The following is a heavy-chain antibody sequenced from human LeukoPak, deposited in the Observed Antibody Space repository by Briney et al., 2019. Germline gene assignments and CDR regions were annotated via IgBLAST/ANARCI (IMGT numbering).Heavy chain of an antibody. CDR1: GFTFSSYG. D-gene: IGHD2-15*01. Sequence: GGSLRLSCAASGFTFSSYGMHWVRQAPAKGLEWVAVIWYDGSNKYYADSVKGRFTISRDNSKNTLYLQMNSLRAEDTAVYYCARDRFGGSLDYWGQGTLVTVSS. V-gene: IGHV3-33*01. CDR2: IWYDGSNK. CDR3: ARDRFGGSLDY. J-gene: IGHJ4*02.